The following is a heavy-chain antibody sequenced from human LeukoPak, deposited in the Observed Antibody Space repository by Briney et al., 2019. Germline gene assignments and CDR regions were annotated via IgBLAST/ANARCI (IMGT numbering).Heavy chain of an antibody. J-gene: IGHJ4*02. V-gene: IGHV1-69*05. D-gene: IGHD6-6*01. CDR1: GDILRTYA. CDR3: ARGIAARSFDY. CDR2: IIPIFGTA. Sequence: SVKVSCKASGDILRTYALSWVRQVPGQGLEWMGGIIPIFGTANYAQKFQGRVTITTDESTSTAYMELSSLRSEDTAVYYCARGIAARSFDYWGQGTLVTVSS.